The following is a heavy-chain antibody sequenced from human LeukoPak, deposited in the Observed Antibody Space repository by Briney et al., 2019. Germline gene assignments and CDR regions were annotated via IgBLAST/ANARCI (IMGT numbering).Heavy chain of an antibody. CDR1: GFTVSSNY. D-gene: IGHD6-19*01. CDR2: IYSGGST. CDR3: AGTKYSSGWYAGY. Sequence: GGSLRLSCAASGFTVSSNYMSWVRQAPGKGLEWVSVIYSGGSTFYADSVKGRFTISRDNSKNTLYLQMNSLRAEDTAVYYCAGTKYSSGWYAGYWGQGTLVTVSS. J-gene: IGHJ4*02. V-gene: IGHV3-53*01.